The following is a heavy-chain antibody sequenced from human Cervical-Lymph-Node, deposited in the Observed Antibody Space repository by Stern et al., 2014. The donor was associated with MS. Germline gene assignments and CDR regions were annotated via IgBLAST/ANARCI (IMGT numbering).Heavy chain of an antibody. Sequence: QVQLVQSGAEVKQPGTSVKDSCKAYTYTFIAYHLHWVRQAPGQGLEWMGWIDCNSGATKYAQKFQVRVTMPRYTSISTAYIELSSLTSDDTAVYYCARDAPGPVDQTACYDYWGQGTLVTVSS. CDR3: ARDAPGPVDQTACYDY. D-gene: IGHD2-21*01. CDR1: TYTFIAYH. CDR2: IDCNSGAT. J-gene: IGHJ4*02. V-gene: IGHV1-2*02.